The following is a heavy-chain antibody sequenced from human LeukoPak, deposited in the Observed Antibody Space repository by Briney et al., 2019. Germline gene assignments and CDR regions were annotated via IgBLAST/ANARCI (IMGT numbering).Heavy chain of an antibody. CDR2: ISGSDGTT. CDR1: GFTFSNYA. J-gene: IGHJ4*02. D-gene: IGHD6-13*01. CDR3: AKDIGAAAGDY. V-gene: IGHV3-23*01. Sequence: GGSLRLSCAASGFTFSNYAMSWVRQAPGKGLEWVSGISGSDGTTHYADSVKGRFTISRDNSKNTLYLQMNSLRAEDTAVYYCAKDIGAAAGDYWGQGTLVTVSS.